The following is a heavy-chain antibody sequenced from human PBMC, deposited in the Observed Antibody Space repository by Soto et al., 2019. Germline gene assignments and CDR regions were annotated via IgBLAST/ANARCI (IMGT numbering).Heavy chain of an antibody. CDR1: GASIRDKY. V-gene: IGHV4-4*07. CDR2: ISNGGTT. CDR3: ATKGDYGGWFDP. Sequence: QVQLQESGPGLVTPSETLSLTCSISGASIRDKYWSWLRQSAEKGLEFIGRISNGGTTIYNPSLKRRVTMSLDTSKTHFYLKLTSVTAADTAVDDCATKGDYGGWFDPWGEGTLVTVSS. D-gene: IGHD3-10*01. J-gene: IGHJ5*02.